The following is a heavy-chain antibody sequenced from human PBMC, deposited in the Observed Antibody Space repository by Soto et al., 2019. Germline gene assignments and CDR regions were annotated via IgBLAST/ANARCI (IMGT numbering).Heavy chain of an antibody. V-gene: IGHV4-34*01. CDR2: INHSGST. J-gene: IGHJ5*02. Sequence: SETLSLTCAVYGGSFSGYYWSWIRQPPGKGLEWIGEINHSGSTNYNPSLKSRVTISVDTSKNQFSLKLSSVPAAHTAVYYCARASYWFDPWGQGTLVTVSS. D-gene: IGHD6-6*01. CDR1: GGSFSGYY. CDR3: ARASYWFDP.